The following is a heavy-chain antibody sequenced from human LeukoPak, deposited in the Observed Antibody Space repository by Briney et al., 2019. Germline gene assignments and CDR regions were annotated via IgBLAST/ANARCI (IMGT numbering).Heavy chain of an antibody. CDR1: GGSISSSSYY. J-gene: IGHJ5*02. V-gene: IGHV4-39*07. D-gene: IGHD3-10*01. Sequence: SETLSLTCTVSGGSISSSSYYWGWIRQPPGKGLEWIGSIYYSGSTYYNPSLKSRVTISVDTSKNQFSLKLSSVTAADTAVYYCAGNVRGNWFDPWGQGTLVTVSS. CDR3: AGNVRGNWFDP. CDR2: IYYSGST.